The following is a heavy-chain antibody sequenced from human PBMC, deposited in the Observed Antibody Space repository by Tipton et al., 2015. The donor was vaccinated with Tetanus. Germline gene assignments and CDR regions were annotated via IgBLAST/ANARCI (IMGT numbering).Heavy chain of an antibody. D-gene: IGHD3-16*01. J-gene: IGHJ4*02. CDR3: ARAGETPLWGAFNS. V-gene: IGHV4-59*12. Sequence: GLVKPSETLSLTCTISGGSISRFYWGWIRQPPGKALEWIGHAYYSGSANYNPSLKSRITISVDTSSDQFSLRRTSVTAADTAVYYCARAGETPLWGAFNSWGQGALVTVSS. CDR2: AYYSGSA. CDR1: GGSISRFY.